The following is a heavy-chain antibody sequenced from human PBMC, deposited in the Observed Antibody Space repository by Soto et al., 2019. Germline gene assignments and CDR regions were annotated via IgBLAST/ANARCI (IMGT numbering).Heavy chain of an antibody. CDR1: GGAISSSSNYY. D-gene: IGHD2-2*01. J-gene: IGHJ4*02. V-gene: IGHV4-39*02. CDR3: VTTAAYCSGTSCYDFDH. CDR2: IYYSGNT. Sequence: PSETGSLTGTVSGGAISSSSNYYWGWCRRPPGKGLGWIGRIYYSGNTYYNPSLKSRVTLSVDTSKNHFSLNLSSVTAADTAVYYCVTTAAYCSGTSCYDFDHWGQGTLVTVSS.